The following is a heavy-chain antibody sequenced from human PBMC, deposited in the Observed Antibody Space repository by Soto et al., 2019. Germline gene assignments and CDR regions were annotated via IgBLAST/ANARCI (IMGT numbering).Heavy chain of an antibody. Sequence: GASVKVSCKASGYTFTSYGISWVRQAPGQGLEWMGWISAYNGNTNYAQKLQGRVTMTTDTSTSTAYMELSSLRSDDTAVYYCARVYDRSGYYSAGYDFDYWGQGNLVTVSS. CDR2: ISAYNGNT. J-gene: IGHJ4*02. CDR1: GYTFTSYG. V-gene: IGHV1-18*01. CDR3: ARVYDRSGYYSAGYDFDY. D-gene: IGHD3-22*01.